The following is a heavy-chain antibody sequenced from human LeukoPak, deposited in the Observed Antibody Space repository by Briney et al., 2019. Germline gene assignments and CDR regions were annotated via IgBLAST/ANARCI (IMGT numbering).Heavy chain of an antibody. CDR3: ARDGDPFDY. J-gene: IGHJ4*02. V-gene: IGHV3-7*01. Sequence: PGGSLRLSCAASGFSFTNYWMSWVRQAPGKGLEWVANIKQDGSERYYVDSVKGRFTISRDNAKNSLYLQMNSLRAEDTAVYYCARDGDPFDYWGQGTLVTVPS. CDR2: IKQDGSER. CDR1: GFSFTNYW.